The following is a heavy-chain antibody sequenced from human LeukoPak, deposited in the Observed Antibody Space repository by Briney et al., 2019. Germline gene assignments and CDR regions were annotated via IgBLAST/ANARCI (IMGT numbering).Heavy chain of an antibody. CDR2: SRNKAKSHTT. D-gene: IGHD5-18*01. CDR1: GFTFSSYE. J-gene: IGHJ6*02. Sequence: PGGSLRLSCAASGFTFSSYEMNWVRQAPGKGLEWVGRSRNKAKSHTTEYAASVKGRFTISRDNSNNSVWLQMNSPKTEDTAVYYCALWSYYYYGLDVWGQGTTVTVSS. V-gene: IGHV3-72*01. CDR3: ALWSYYYYGLDV.